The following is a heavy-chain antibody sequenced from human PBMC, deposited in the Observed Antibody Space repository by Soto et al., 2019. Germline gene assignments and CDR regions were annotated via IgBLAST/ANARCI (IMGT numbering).Heavy chain of an antibody. CDR3: ARDSSGWKEGYFDY. CDR2: IYSGGST. D-gene: IGHD6-19*01. CDR1: GFTVSSNY. J-gene: IGHJ4*02. V-gene: IGHV3-66*01. Sequence: GGSLRLSCAASGFTVSSNYMSWVRQAPGKGLEWVSVIYSGGSTYYADSVKGRFTISRDNSKNTLYLQMNSLRAEDTAVYYCARDSSGWKEGYFDYWGQGTLVTVSS.